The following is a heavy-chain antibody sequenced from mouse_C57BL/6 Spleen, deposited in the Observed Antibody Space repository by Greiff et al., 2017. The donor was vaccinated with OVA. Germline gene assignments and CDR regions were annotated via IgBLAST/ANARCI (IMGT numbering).Heavy chain of an antibody. Sequence: EVKLVESGGDLVKPGGSLKLSCAASGFTFSSYGMSWVRPTPDKRLEWVATISSGGSYTYSPDSVKGRFTISRDNAKNTLYLQRSSLKSDDTAMYYCARHLDSSGRGFAYWGQGTLVTVSA. V-gene: IGHV5-6*01. CDR1: GFTFSSYG. CDR3: ARHLDSSGRGFAY. J-gene: IGHJ3*01. D-gene: IGHD3-2*02. CDR2: ISSGGSYT.